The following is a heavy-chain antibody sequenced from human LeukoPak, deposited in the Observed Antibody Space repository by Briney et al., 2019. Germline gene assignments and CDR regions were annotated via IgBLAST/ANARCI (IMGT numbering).Heavy chain of an antibody. CDR1: GYTFTGYY. Sequence: GASVKVSCKASGYTFTGYYMHWVRQAPGQGLEWMGWINPNSGGTNYAQKFQGRVTMTRDTSISTAYMELSRLRSDDTAVYYCAGTNIVVVVAATRGENWFDPWGQGTLVTVSS. D-gene: IGHD2-15*01. CDR2: INPNSGGT. V-gene: IGHV1-2*02. J-gene: IGHJ5*02. CDR3: AGTNIVVVVAATRGENWFDP.